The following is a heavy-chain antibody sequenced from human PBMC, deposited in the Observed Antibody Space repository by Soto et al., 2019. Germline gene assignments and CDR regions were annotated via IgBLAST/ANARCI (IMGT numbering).Heavy chain of an antibody. V-gene: IGHV4-39*01. CDR3: ARLGYYDSERDY. Sequence: QLQLQESGPGLVKPSETLSLTCTVSGGSISSSSYYWGWIRQPPGKGLEWIGSIYYSGSTYYNPSLKRRVTISLDTSNNQCSLKLSSVTAADTAVYCCARLGYYDSERDYWGQGTLVTVSS. D-gene: IGHD3-22*01. CDR2: IYYSGST. J-gene: IGHJ4*02. CDR1: GGSISSSSYY.